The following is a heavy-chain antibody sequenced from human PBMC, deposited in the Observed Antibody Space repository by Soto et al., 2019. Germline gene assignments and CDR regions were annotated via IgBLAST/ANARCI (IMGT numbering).Heavy chain of an antibody. V-gene: IGHV1-24*01. CDR1: GYTFTSYA. CDR2: FDPEDGET. CDR3: AIPTRRIFGVVIIGAFDI. Sequence: RASVKVSCTASGYTFTSYAMHWVRQAPGQRLEWMGGFDPEDGETIYAQKFQGRVTMTEDTSTDTAYMELSSLRSEDTAVYYCAIPTRRIFGVVIIGAFDIWGQGTMVTVSS. D-gene: IGHD3-3*01. J-gene: IGHJ3*02.